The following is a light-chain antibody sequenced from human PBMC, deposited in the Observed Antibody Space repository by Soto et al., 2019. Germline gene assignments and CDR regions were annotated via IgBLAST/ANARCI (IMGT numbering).Light chain of an antibody. V-gene: IGKV1-39*01. J-gene: IGKJ4*01. CDR1: QSISSH. CDR2: TAS. CDR3: QQSYSTPLT. Sequence: IQLTQSPSSLSASVGDRVTVTCRASQSISSHLNWYQQKPGKAPNLLMYTASSLQSGVPSRFSGSGSGTDFNLTISSLQPEDFATYYCQQSYSTPLTFGGGTKVDIK.